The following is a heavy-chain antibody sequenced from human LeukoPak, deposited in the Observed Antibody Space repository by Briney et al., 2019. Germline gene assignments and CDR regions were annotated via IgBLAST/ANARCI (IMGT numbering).Heavy chain of an antibody. CDR1: GFTFTGYS. V-gene: IGHV3-21*01. Sequence: GGSLRLSCVVSGFTFTGYSMNWVRQAPGKGLEWVSSISSSSSHIFYADSVKGRFTISRDNARNALDLQMNSLRAEDTAVYYCASSVTPSGSYSDYWGQGTLVTVSS. J-gene: IGHJ4*02. D-gene: IGHD1-26*01. CDR3: ASSVTPSGSYSDY. CDR2: ISSSSSHI.